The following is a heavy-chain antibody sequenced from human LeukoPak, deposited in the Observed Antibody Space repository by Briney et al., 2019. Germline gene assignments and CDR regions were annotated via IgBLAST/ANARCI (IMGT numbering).Heavy chain of an antibody. CDR2: INTDGSST. D-gene: IGHD2-2*01. J-gene: IGHJ4*02. CDR1: GFTFSSYW. CDR3: ARDDCSSSSCLTY. V-gene: IGHV3-74*01. Sequence: GGSLRLSCAASGFTFSSYWMHWVRQAPGKGLVWVSRINTDGSSTNYADSVKGRFTISRKNTLYLQMNSLRAEDTAVYYCARDDCSSSSCLTYWGQGTLDTVSS.